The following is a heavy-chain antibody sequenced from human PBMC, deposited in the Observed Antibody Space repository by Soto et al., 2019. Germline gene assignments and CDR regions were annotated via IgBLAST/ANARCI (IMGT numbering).Heavy chain of an antibody. CDR1: GDSISSYY. CDR3: ARSNGDYGDY. D-gene: IGHD4-17*01. V-gene: IGHV4-59*01. CDR2: TYYSGST. J-gene: IGHJ4*02. Sequence: QVQLQGSGPGLLKPSETLSLTCTVSGDSISSYYWSWIRQPPGKGLVWIGYTYYSGSTNYNPSLKSRVTISVDTSKNQCSRKLSSVTDADTAVYYCARSNGDYGDYFSQGILITVSS.